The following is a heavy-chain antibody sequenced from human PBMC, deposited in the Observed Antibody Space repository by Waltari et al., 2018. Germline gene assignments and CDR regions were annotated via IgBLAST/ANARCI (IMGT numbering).Heavy chain of an antibody. V-gene: IGHV3-30*04. D-gene: IGHD2-15*01. J-gene: IGHJ6*01. Sequence: SYAMHWVRQAPGKGLEWVAVISYDGSNKYYVDSVKGRFTISRDNSKNTLYLQMNSLRAEDTAVYSFARDRGYCSGGSCYLTLAYY. CDR1: SYA. CDR3: ARDRGYCSGGSCYLTLAYY. CDR2: ISYDGSNK.